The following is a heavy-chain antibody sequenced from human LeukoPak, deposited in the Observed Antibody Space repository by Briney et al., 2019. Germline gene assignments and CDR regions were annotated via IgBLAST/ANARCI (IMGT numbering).Heavy chain of an antibody. CDR1: GFTFSSYA. CDR3: AKMKGITMVRGTFDY. D-gene: IGHD3-10*01. Sequence: GGSLRLSCAASGFTFSSYAMTWVRQAPGKGLEWVSSISGSGGNTYYADSVKGRFTISRENSKNTLYLQMSSLRAEDTVVYYCAKMKGITMVRGTFDYWGQGSLVTV. V-gene: IGHV3-23*01. CDR2: ISGSGGNT. J-gene: IGHJ4*02.